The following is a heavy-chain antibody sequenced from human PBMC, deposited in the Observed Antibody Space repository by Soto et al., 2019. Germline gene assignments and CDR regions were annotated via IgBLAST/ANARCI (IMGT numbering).Heavy chain of an antibody. CDR1: GYTFTSYD. V-gene: IGHV1-8*01. Sequence: ASLKVSCKASGYTFTSYDINWVRQATGQGLEWMGWMNPNNDNTGYAQKFQGRVTMTRSTSISTAYMELSSLRSEDTAVYYCARGPHPYFNDYWGQGTLVTVSS. D-gene: IGHD3-10*01. CDR3: ARGPHPYFNDY. J-gene: IGHJ4*02. CDR2: MNPNNDNT.